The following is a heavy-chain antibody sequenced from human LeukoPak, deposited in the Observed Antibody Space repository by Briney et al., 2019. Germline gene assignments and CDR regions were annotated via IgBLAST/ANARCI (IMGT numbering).Heavy chain of an antibody. Sequence: QPGGSLRLSCAASGFTFSSYAMSWVRQAPGKGLEWVSAISGSGGSTYYADSVKGRFTISRDNSKNTLYLQMNRLRAEDTAVYYCAKAEGYIAAAGRSIDYWGQGTLVTVSS. CDR3: AKAEGYIAAAGRSIDY. V-gene: IGHV3-23*01. CDR1: GFTFSSYA. J-gene: IGHJ4*02. D-gene: IGHD6-13*01. CDR2: ISGSGGST.